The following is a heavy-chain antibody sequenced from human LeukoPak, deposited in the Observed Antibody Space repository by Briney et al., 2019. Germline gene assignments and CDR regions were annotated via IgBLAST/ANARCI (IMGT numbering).Heavy chain of an antibody. V-gene: IGHV3-21*06. CDR3: ARSGYCSTPTCDFDY. J-gene: IGHJ4*02. CDR1: EFTFSSYT. Sequence: GGSLRLSCAASEFTFSSYTMNWVRQAPGKGLEWVSSISSRNTYIYYADSVKGRFTISRDDAKNSVYLQMNSLRAEDTAVYYCARSGYCSTPTCDFDYWGQGTLVTVSS. D-gene: IGHD2-2*01. CDR2: ISSRNTYI.